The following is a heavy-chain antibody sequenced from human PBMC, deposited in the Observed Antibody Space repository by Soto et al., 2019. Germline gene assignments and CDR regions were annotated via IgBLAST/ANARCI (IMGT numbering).Heavy chain of an antibody. CDR2: INPSGGST. D-gene: IGHD3-22*01. J-gene: IGHJ4*02. V-gene: IGHV1-46*01. CDR1: GYTFTSYY. CDR3: ARDGYDSSGERLFFEY. Sequence: ASVKVSCKASGYTFTSYYMHWVRQAPGQGLEWMGIINPSGGSTSYAQKFQGRVTMTRDTSTSTVYMELSSLRSEDTAVYYCARDGYDSSGERLFFEYWGQGTLVTVSS.